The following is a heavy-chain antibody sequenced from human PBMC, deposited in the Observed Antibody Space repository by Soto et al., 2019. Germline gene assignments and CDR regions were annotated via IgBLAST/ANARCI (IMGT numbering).Heavy chain of an antibody. Sequence: QIQLVQSGPEVRKPGTAVTVSCKASGFTFSSSTIQWVRQARGQGLEWMGWIVIGSGSTTYAQKFRERITITRDMSTGTAFMDLSSLTSDDTAVYYCAADRGGSMFVAPWGQGTRVTVSS. CDR2: IVIGSGST. V-gene: IGHV1-58*02. CDR1: GFTFSSST. D-gene: IGHD3-10*02. CDR3: AADRGGSMFVAP. J-gene: IGHJ5*02.